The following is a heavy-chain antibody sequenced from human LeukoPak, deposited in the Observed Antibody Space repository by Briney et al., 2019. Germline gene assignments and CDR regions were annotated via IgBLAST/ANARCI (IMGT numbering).Heavy chain of an antibody. CDR3: ARDRDRVATIGPFDY. CDR2: ISSSGSTI. Sequence: GGSLRLSCAASGFTFSDYYMSWIRQAPGQGLEWVSYISSSGSTIYYADSVKGRFTISRDNAKNSLYLQMSSLRAEDTAVYYCARDRDRVATIGPFDYWGQGTLVTVSS. CDR1: GFTFSDYY. D-gene: IGHD5-12*01. J-gene: IGHJ4*02. V-gene: IGHV3-11*01.